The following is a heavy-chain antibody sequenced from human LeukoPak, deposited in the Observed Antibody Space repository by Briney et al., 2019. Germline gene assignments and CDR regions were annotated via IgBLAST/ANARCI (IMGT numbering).Heavy chain of an antibody. Sequence: GGSLRLSCAASGFTFSSYAMHWVRQAPGKGLEWVAVISYDGSNKYYADSVKGRFTISRDNSKNTLYLQMNSLRAEDTAVYYCATFDTAMVPAAFDIWGQGTMVTVSS. D-gene: IGHD5-18*01. CDR3: ATFDTAMVPAAFDI. J-gene: IGHJ3*02. CDR2: ISYDGSNK. CDR1: GFTFSSYA. V-gene: IGHV3-30-3*01.